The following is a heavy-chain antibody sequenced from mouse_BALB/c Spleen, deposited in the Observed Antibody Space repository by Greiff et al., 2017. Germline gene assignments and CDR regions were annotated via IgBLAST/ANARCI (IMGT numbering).Heavy chain of an antibody. CDR2: ISSGSSTI. Sequence: EVKVVESGGDLVQPGGSRKLSCAASGFTFSSFGMHWVRQAPEKGLEWVAYISSGSSTIYYADTVKGRFTISRDNPKNTLFLQMTSLRSEDTAMYYCARMGRDYAMDYWGQGTSVTVSS. V-gene: IGHV5-17*02. CDR1: GFTFSSFG. J-gene: IGHJ4*01. D-gene: IGHD4-1*01. CDR3: ARMGRDYAMDY.